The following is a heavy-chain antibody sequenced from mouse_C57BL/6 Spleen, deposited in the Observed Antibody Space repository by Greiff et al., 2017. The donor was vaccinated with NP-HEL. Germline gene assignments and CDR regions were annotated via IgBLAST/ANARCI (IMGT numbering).Heavy chain of an antibody. J-gene: IGHJ1*03. CDR2: IHPNSGST. Sequence: VQLQQSGAELVKPGASVKLSCKASGYTFTSYWMHWVKQRPGQGLEWIGMIHPNSGSTNYNEKFKSKATLTVDKSSSTAYMQLSSLTSEDSAVYYCARSGYDYDWYFDVWGTGTTVTVSS. CDR1: GYTFTSYW. CDR3: ARSGYDYDWYFDV. V-gene: IGHV1-64*01. D-gene: IGHD2-4*01.